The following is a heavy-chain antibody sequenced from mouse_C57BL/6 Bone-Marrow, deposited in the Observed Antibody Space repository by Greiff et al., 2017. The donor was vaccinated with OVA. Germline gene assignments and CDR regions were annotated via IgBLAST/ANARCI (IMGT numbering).Heavy chain of an antibody. Sequence: VQLQQSGPGLVQPSQSLSITCTVSGFSLTSYGVHWVRQSPGKGLEWLGVIWRGGSTDYNAAFMSRLSITKDNSKSQVFFKMNSLQADDTAIYYCAKKRDDYDGPWFAHWGQGTLVTVSA. J-gene: IGHJ3*01. D-gene: IGHD2-4*01. CDR3: AKKRDDYDGPWFAH. V-gene: IGHV2-5*01. CDR2: IWRGGST. CDR1: GFSLTSYG.